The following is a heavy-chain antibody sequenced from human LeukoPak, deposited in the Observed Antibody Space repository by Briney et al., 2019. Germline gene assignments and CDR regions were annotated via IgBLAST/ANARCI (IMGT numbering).Heavy chain of an antibody. V-gene: IGHV4-34*01. J-gene: IGHJ4*02. Sequence: PSETLSLTCAVYGGSFSGYYWSWIRQPPGKGLEWIGEINHSGSTNYNPSLKSRVTISVDTSKNQFSLKLSSVTAADTAVYYCARGSRYYGSGSYYGYWGQGTLVTVSS. CDR3: ARGSRYYGSGSYYGY. CDR1: GGSFSGYY. D-gene: IGHD3-10*01. CDR2: INHSGST.